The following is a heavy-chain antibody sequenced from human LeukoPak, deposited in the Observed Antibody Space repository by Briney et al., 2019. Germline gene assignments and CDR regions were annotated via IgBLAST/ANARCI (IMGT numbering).Heavy chain of an antibody. V-gene: IGHV4-59*01. CDR2: IYYNGNT. CDR1: GGSISNYY. D-gene: IGHD3-10*01. CDR3: ARDKIGGGTSDALDN. Sequence: SETLSLTCTVSGGSISNYYWSWIRQPPGKGLEWMGYIYYNGNTNYNPSLKSRVIISLDTSKNQFSLKVNSMTAADTAVYYCARDKIGGGTSDALDNWGQGTMVTVSS. J-gene: IGHJ3*02.